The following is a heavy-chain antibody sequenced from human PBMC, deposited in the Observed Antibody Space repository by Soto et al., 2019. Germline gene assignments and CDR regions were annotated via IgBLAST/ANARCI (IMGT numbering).Heavy chain of an antibody. V-gene: IGHV3-11*01. CDR1: GFTFSDYY. D-gene: IGHD3-10*01. J-gene: IGHJ4*02. CDR2: ISSSGSTI. CDR3: ARLVRGYYGSGSYSTTFDY. Sequence: GGSLRLSCAASGFTFSDYYMSWIRQAPGKGLEWVSYISSSGSTIYYADSVKGRFTISRDNAKNSLYLQMNSLRAEDTAVYYCARLVRGYYGSGSYSTTFDYWGQGTLVTVSS.